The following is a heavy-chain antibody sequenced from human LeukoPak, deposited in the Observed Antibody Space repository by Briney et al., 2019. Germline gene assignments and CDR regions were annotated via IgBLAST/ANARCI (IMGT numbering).Heavy chain of an antibody. CDR3: VKDKWGSSWTDFNFDY. Sequence: GGSLRLSCSASGFTFSRYXXXXXRQAPXXXLXXXXXXXSNGGSTYHADSVKGXXXXXXDNSKSTLYLQMSSLRAEDTAVYYCVKDKWGSSWTDFNFDYWGQGTLVTVSS. J-gene: IGHJ4*02. CDR2: XXSNGGST. V-gene: IGHV3-64D*06. CDR1: GFTFSRYX. D-gene: IGHD6-13*01.